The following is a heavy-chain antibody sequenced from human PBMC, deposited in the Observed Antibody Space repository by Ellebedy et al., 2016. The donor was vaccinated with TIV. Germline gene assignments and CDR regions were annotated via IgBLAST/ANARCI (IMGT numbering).Heavy chain of an antibody. CDR2: ISNTGGTT. J-gene: IGHJ5*02. CDR1: GFTFSSYA. CDR3: GRDGVTGNGRWDWLDP. V-gene: IGHV3-23*01. Sequence: GESLKISCAASGFTFSSYAMSWVRQAPGKGLEWVSTISNTGGTTYYADSVKGRFTISRDNSRNTLSLQMNSLRAEDSAIYYCGRDGVTGNGRWDWLDPWGQGTLVTVSS. D-gene: IGHD2-21*02.